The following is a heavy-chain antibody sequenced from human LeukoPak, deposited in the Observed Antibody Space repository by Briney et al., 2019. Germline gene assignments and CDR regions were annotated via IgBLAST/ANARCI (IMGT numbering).Heavy chain of an antibody. Sequence: SETLPLTCTVSGGSISSYYWSWIRQPPGKGLEWIGYISYSGSTNYNPSLKSRVTISVDTSKNQFSLKLSSVTAADTAVYYCARRGQWLGVADWYFDLWGRGTLVTVSS. D-gene: IGHD6-19*01. CDR2: ISYSGST. V-gene: IGHV4-59*08. CDR1: GGSISSYY. CDR3: ARRGQWLGVADWYFDL. J-gene: IGHJ2*01.